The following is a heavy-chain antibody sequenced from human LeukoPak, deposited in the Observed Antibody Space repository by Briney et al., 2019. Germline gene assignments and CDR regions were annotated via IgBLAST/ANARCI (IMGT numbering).Heavy chain of an antibody. CDR2: INSDGSST. D-gene: IGHD2-2*01. CDR1: GFTVSSNY. J-gene: IGHJ4*02. Sequence: GGSLRLSCAASGFTVSSNYMSWVRQAPGKGLEWVSRINSDGSSTDYADSVKGRFTISRDNAKNTLYLQMNSLRAEDTAVYYCTRILGSTPDYWGQGTLVTVSS. CDR3: TRILGSTPDY. V-gene: IGHV3-74*01.